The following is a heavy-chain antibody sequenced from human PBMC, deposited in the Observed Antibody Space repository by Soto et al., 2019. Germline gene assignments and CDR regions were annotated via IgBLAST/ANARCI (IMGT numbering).Heavy chain of an antibody. V-gene: IGHV4-39*07. Sequence: SETLSLTCTVSGGSISSSSYYWGWIRQPPGKGLEWIGSIYYSGSTYYNPSLKSRVTISVDTSKNQFSLKLSSVTAADTAVYYCARGLTTPGDYWGQGTLVTVSS. CDR3: ARGLTTPGDY. CDR1: GGSISSSSYY. J-gene: IGHJ4*02. CDR2: IYYSGST. D-gene: IGHD4-17*01.